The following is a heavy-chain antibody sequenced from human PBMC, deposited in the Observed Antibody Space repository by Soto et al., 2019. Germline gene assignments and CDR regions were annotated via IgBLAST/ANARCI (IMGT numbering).Heavy chain of an antibody. J-gene: IGHJ6*04. V-gene: IGHV3-30-3*01. Sequence: QVQLVESGGGVVQPGRSLTLSCAASGFPFTSYAIHWVRQAPGKGLEWVAVISHDGGIKHYADSVKGRFTISRDNSKNTLYLQMNSLRDEDTAVYHCASERDALDVWGNGTTVTVAS. CDR3: ASERDALDV. CDR2: ISHDGGIK. CDR1: GFPFTSYA.